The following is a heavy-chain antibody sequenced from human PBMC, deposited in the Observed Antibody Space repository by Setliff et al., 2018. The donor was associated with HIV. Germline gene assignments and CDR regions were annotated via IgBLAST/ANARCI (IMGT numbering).Heavy chain of an antibody. Sequence: PSETLSLTCTVSGGSVSSGDYYWSWIRQHPGKGLEWIGRVYASAYSNYNPSLKSRVTMSVDTSQNQFSLKLRSVNAADTAVYYCARDWETRSNYYGSGSPWYFDFWGRGILVTVSS. V-gene: IGHV4-61*08. D-gene: IGHD3-10*01. CDR3: ARDWETRSNYYGSGSPWYFDF. CDR2: VYASAYS. J-gene: IGHJ2*01. CDR1: GGSVSSGDYY.